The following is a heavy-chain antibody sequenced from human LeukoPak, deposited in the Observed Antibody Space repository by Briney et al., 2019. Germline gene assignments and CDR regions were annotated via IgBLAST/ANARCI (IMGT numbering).Heavy chain of an antibody. CDR3: ARGGGYGMDV. J-gene: IGHJ6*02. D-gene: IGHD3-16*01. CDR1: GFTFSTYA. CDR2: LSGSGGTT. V-gene: IGHV3-23*01. Sequence: GGSLRLSCAASGFTFSTYAMSRVRQAPGKGLEWVSTLSGSGGTTYYANSVKGRFTISRDNSKNTLYLQMNSLRAEDTAIYYCARGGGYGMDVWGQGTTVTVSS.